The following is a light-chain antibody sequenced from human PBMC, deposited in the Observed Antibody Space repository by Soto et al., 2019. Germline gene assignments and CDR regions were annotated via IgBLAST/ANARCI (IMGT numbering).Light chain of an antibody. J-gene: IGKJ1*01. CDR2: GAS. CDR3: QEYCSAPWN. V-gene: IGKV3-20*01. CDR1: QSVSSSD. Sequence: EIVLTQSPGTLSLSPGERATLSCRASQSVSSSDLAWYQQKPGQAPRLLIYGASSRATGIPDRFSGSGSGTSFTLTISSLEPEDFAVYYWQEYCSAPWNFGQGTKVE.